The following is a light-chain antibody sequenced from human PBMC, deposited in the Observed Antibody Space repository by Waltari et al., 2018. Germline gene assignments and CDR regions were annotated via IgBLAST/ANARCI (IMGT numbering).Light chain of an antibody. J-gene: IGLJ3*02. V-gene: IGLV2-14*01. CDR2: EAS. CDR1: SSDVGGYNH. CDR3: TSYTSISTRV. Sequence: QSALTQPASVSGSPGQSITISCTGTSSDVGGYNHVSWYQQLPGKTPKLIISEASKRPSGVSDRFSASKSGHTASLTISGLQAEDEADYYCTSYTSISTRVFGGGTKLTVL.